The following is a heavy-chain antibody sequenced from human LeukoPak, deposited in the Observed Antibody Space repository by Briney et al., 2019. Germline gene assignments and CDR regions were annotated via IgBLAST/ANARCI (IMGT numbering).Heavy chain of an antibody. D-gene: IGHD5-24*01. Sequence: ETLSLTCTVSGGSISSYYWSWIRQPPGKGLEWIGYIYYSGSTNYNPSLKSRVTISVDTSKNQFSLKLSSVTAADTAVYYCARPGRDGYKNWGQGTLVTVSS. CDR3: ARPGRDGYKN. CDR1: GGSISSYY. CDR2: IYYSGST. V-gene: IGHV4-59*08. J-gene: IGHJ4*02.